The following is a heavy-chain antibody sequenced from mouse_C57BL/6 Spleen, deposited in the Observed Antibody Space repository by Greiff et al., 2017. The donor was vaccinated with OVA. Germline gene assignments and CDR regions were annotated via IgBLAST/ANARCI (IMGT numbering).Heavy chain of an antibody. D-gene: IGHD1-1*01. CDR3: ARHEDYYGSSYYAMDY. CDR2: FYPGSGSI. CDR1: GYTFTEYT. V-gene: IGHV1-62-2*01. Sequence: VKLKQSGAELVKPGASVKLSCKASGYTFTEYTIHWVKQRSGQGLEWIGWFYPGSGSIKYNEKFKDKATLTADKSSSTVYMELSRLTSEDSAVYFCARHEDYYGSSYYAMDYWGQGTSVTVSS. J-gene: IGHJ4*01.